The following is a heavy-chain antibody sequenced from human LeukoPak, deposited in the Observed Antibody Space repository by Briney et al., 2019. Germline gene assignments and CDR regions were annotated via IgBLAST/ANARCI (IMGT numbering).Heavy chain of an antibody. CDR2: IYYSGST. D-gene: IGHD3-22*01. CDR1: GGSISSYY. J-gene: IGHJ4*02. CDR3: ARARYYYDSSGPYYFDY. V-gene: IGHV4-59*01. Sequence: SETLSLTCTVSGGSISSYYWSWIRQPPGKGLEWIGYIYYSGSTNYNPSLKSRVTISVDTSKNQFSLKLSSVTAADTAVYYCARARYYYDSSGPYYFDYWGQGTPVTVSS.